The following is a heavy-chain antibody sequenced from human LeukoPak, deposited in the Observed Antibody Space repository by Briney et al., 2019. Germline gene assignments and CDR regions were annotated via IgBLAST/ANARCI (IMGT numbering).Heavy chain of an antibody. V-gene: IGHV5-51*01. CDR2: IYPGDSDT. D-gene: IGHD2-2*01. CDR1: GYILTNYW. CDR3: ARQEVVVVPAATPMEADAFDI. J-gene: IGHJ3*02. Sequence: GESLKISCKGSGYILTNYWIGWVRQMPGKGLEWMGIIYPGDSDTRYSPSFQGQVTISADRSINTAYLQWSSLEASDSAVYYCARQEVVVVPAATPMEADAFDIWGQGTMVTVSS.